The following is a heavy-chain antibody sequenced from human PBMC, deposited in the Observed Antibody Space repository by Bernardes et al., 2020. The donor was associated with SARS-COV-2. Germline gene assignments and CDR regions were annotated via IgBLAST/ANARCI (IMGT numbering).Heavy chain of an antibody. D-gene: IGHD1-26*01. J-gene: IGHJ6*02. CDR2: ISWNSGSI. Sequence: SLRLSCAASGFTFDDYAMHWVRQAPGKGLEWVSGISWNSGSIGYADSVKGRFTISRDNAKNSLYLQMNSLRAEDTALYYCAKALGAILRYGMDVWGQGTTVTVSS. CDR3: AKALGAILRYGMDV. CDR1: GFTFDDYA. V-gene: IGHV3-9*01.